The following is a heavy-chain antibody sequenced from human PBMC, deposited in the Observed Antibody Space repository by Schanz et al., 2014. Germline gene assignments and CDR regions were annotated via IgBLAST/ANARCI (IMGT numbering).Heavy chain of an antibody. D-gene: IGHD1-20*01. V-gene: IGHV3-23*01. CDR1: GFTFRGYA. CDR3: ANNWNLDY. Sequence: EVQLLESGGGLVQPGGSLRLSCAASGFTFRGYAMSWVRQAPGRGLEWVSIISGSGGNTYYADAVRGRFTISRDNAENTLFLQMNSLRAEDTAVYYCANNWNLDYWGQGTLVTVSS. CDR2: ISGSGGNT. J-gene: IGHJ4*02.